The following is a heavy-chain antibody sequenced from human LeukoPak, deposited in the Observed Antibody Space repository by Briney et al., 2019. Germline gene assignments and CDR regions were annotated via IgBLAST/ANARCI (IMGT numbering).Heavy chain of an antibody. CDR2: ISWDGGSS. D-gene: IGHD2-21*01. CDR1: GFTFGDYA. V-gene: IGHV3-43D*03. CDR3: ARETYCGGDCQNAYFDY. Sequence: GGSLRLSCAASGFTFGDYAMHWVRQAPGKGVEWVSLISWDGGSSYYADSVKGRFTISRDNSKNSLYLQMNSLRAEDTALYYCARETYCGGDCQNAYFDYWGQGTLVTVSS. J-gene: IGHJ4*02.